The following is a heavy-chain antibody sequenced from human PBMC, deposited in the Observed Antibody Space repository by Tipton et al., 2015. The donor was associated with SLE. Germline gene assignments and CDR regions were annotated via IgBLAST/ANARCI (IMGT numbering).Heavy chain of an antibody. J-gene: IGHJ4*01. CDR2: IYYTGST. CDR3: AGAPLGSITGFDF. V-gene: IGHV4-59*01. D-gene: IGHD5-24*01. Sequence: TLSLTCTVSGGSISGYYWSWIRQPPGQGVEWIGYIYYTGSTKYNPSLKSRVTISIDTSKNQFSLKMTSMTAADTAVYYCAGAPLGSITGFDFWGHGTLVTVSS. CDR1: GGSISGYY.